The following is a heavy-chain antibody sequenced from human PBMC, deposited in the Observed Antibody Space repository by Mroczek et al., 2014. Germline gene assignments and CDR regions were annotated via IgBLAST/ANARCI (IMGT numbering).Heavy chain of an antibody. CDR2: INHSGST. CDR1: GGSFSGYY. D-gene: IGHD5-18*01. CDR3: ARGRFDTAMVMGTTMNWFDP. V-gene: IGHV4-34*01. Sequence: QVQLQQWGAGLLKPSETLSLTCAVYGGSFSGYYWSWIRQPPGKGLEWIGEINHSGSTNYNPSLKSRVTISVDTSKNQFSLKLSSVTAADTAVYYCARGRFDTAMVMGTTMNWFDPWGQGTLVTVSS. J-gene: IGHJ5*02.